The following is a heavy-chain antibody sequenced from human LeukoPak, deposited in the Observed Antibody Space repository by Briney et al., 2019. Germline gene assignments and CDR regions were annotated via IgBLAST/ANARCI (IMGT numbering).Heavy chain of an antibody. CDR3: AKSIVGATQYTFDY. Sequence: GGSLRLSCAASGFTVSSNYMSWVRQAPGKGLEWVSAISGSGGSTYYADSVKGRFTISRDNSKNTLYLQMNSLRAEDTAVYYCAKSIVGATQYTFDYWGQGTLVTVSS. J-gene: IGHJ4*02. V-gene: IGHV3-23*01. CDR2: ISGSGGST. CDR1: GFTVSSNY. D-gene: IGHD1-26*01.